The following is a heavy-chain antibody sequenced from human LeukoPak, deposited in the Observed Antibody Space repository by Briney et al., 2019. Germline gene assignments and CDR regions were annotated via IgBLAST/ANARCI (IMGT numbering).Heavy chain of an antibody. CDR1: GDSVSSSSHY. V-gene: IGHV4-39*07. CDR3: ARRGLTGEPR. D-gene: IGHD1-14*01. CDR2: VYYGGTT. Sequence: SETLSLTCTVSGDSVSSSSHYWVWIRQPPGKGLEWIGSVYYGGTTYNAPSFTGRVTVPVDMSMNQFSLKLNSVTAADTAIYFCARRGLTGEPRWGKGATITVSS. J-gene: IGHJ6*04.